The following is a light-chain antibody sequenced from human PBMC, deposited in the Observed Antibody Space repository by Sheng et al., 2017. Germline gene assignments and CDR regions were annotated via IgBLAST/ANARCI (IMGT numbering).Light chain of an antibody. Sequence: AIQMTQSPSSLSASVGDRVTITCRASQDIRADLGWYQQKPGKAPKLLIFSASTLHTGVPSRFGGSGFGTHFTLTISSLQPEDFATYYCQQSYSTPWTFGQGTNVDVK. CDR1: QDIRAD. V-gene: IGKV1-6*01. CDR3: QQSYSTPWT. CDR2: SAS. J-gene: IGKJ1*01.